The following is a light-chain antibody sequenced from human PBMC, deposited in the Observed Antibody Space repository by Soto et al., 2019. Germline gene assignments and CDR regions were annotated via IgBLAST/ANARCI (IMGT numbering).Light chain of an antibody. CDR2: EGS. Sequence: QSVLTQPASVSGSPGQSITISCTGTSSDVGNYNLVSWYQQHPGRAPKLMIYEGSKRPSGISIRFSGSQSGNTASLAISGLQAEDEADYYCCSYAVSSTFVVFGGGTKVT. CDR3: CSYAVSSTFVV. CDR1: SSDVGNYNL. J-gene: IGLJ2*01. V-gene: IGLV2-23*01.